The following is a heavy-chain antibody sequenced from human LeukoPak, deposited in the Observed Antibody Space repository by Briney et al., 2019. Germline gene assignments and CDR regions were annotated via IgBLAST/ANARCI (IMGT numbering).Heavy chain of an antibody. CDR2: IYSDGST. CDR1: GFTVSSNY. CDR3: ARDLVNWFDP. V-gene: IGHV3-53*01. Sequence: GGSLRLPCAASGFTVSSNYMSWVRQAPGKGLEWLSVIYSDGSTYYTDSVKGRFTISRDNSKNTLYLQMNSLRGEDTAVYYCARDLVNWFDPGGQGTLATVSS. J-gene: IGHJ5*02. D-gene: IGHD6-6*01.